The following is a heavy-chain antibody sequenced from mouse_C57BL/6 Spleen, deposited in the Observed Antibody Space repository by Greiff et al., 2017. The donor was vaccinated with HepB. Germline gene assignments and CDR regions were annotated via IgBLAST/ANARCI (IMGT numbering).Heavy chain of an antibody. D-gene: IGHD1-1*01. CDR2: IYPRSGNT. CDR3: ASGGGSSPWYFDV. CDR1: GYTFTSYG. J-gene: IGHJ1*03. Sequence: VQRVESGAELARPGASVKLSCKASGYTFTSYGISWVKQRTGQGLEWIGEIYPRSGNTYYNEKFKGKATLTADKSSSTAYMELRSLTSEDSAVYFCASGGGSSPWYFDVWGTGTTVTVSS. V-gene: IGHV1-81*01.